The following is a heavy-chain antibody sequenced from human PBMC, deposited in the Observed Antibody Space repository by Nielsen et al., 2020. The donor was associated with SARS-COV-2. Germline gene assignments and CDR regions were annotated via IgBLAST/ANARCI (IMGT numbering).Heavy chain of an antibody. CDR3: AHTVGFAIVANIWGDNAFDS. Sequence: SGPTLVKPTQTLTLTSSFSGFSLRDPGVGVGWIRQPPGKALGWLGLFSLYDDKRYNPFLNNRLTLTKDTSKNQVVLTVTDVDPVDTARYYCAHTVGFAIVANIWGDNAFDSWGQGTMVTVSS. J-gene: IGHJ3*02. CDR1: GFSLRDPGVG. V-gene: IGHV2-5*01. CDR2: FSLYDDK. D-gene: IGHD5-12*01.